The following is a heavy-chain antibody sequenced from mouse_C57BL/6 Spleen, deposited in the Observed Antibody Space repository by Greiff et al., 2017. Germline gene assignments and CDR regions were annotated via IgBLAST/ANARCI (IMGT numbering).Heavy chain of an antibody. CDR1: GYTFTSYW. CDR3: ASYDYDSVYAMDY. J-gene: IGHJ4*01. CDR2: INPSSGYT. V-gene: IGHV1-7*01. Sequence: QVQLQQSGAELAKPGASVKLSCKASGYTFTSYWMHWVKQRPGQGLEWIGYINPSSGYTKYNQKFKDKATLTADKSSSTAYMQLSSLTYEASAVYYCASYDYDSVYAMDYWGQGTSVTVSS. D-gene: IGHD2-4*01.